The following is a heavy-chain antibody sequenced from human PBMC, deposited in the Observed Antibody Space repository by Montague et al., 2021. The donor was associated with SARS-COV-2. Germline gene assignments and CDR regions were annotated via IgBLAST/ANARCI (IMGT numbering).Heavy chain of an antibody. J-gene: IGHJ3*02. CDR3: ASNLFITIFGVVISSEAFDI. CDR2: ISSSGSTI. D-gene: IGHD3-3*01. Sequence: SLRLSCAASGFTFSSYEMNWVRQAPGKGLEWVSYISSSGSTIYYADSVKGRFTISRDNAKNSLYLQMNSLRAEDTAVYYCASNLFITIFGVVISSEAFDIWGQGTMVTVSS. CDR1: GFTFSSYE. V-gene: IGHV3-48*03.